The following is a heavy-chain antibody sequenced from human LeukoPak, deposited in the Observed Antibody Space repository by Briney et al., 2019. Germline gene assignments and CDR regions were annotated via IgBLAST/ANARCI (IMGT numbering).Heavy chain of an antibody. V-gene: IGHV1-69*10. CDR1: ARTFSSYA. CDR2: IIPIVGQA. D-gene: IGHD3-22*01. Sequence: SVTLSCTASARTFSSYAISWVRQAPGEGLEWVGGIIPIVGQANYAQKLQGRVTITADKSTRTGYMELCNLRSEDTAVYYCARDLSTEYYDESSGYYPLEYWGQGNPVTVSS. CDR3: ARDLSTEYYDESSGYYPLEY. J-gene: IGHJ4*02.